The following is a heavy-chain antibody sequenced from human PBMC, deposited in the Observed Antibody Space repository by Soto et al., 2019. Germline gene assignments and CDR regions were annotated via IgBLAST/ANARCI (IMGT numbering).Heavy chain of an antibody. CDR1: GGSFSGYY. Sequence: SETLSLTCAVYGGSFSGYYWSWIRQPPGKGLEWIGEINHSGSTNYNPSLKSRVTISVDTSKNQFSLKLSSVTAADTAVYYCARPVVYYYYMDVWGKGTTVTVSS. CDR2: INHSGST. J-gene: IGHJ6*03. CDR3: ARPVVYYYYMDV. V-gene: IGHV4-34*01.